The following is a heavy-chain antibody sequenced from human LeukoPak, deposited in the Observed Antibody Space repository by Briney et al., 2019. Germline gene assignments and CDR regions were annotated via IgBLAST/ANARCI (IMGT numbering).Heavy chain of an antibody. V-gene: IGHV3-48*03. Sequence: GGSLRLSCAASGFMLSSYEMNWVRQAPGKGLEWISYISGRGSTIYYADSVKGRFTISRDDAKNTLYLQMNSLRAEDTAVYYCARTAYSDYSLGFWGQGTLVTVSS. CDR1: GFMLSSYE. CDR2: ISGRGSTI. D-gene: IGHD5-12*01. CDR3: ARTAYSDYSLGF. J-gene: IGHJ4*02.